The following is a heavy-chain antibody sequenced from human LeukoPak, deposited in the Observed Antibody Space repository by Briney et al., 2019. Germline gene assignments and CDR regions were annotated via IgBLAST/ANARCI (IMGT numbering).Heavy chain of an antibody. CDR1: GFTFSNAW. CDR3: ARDMKGSLDY. D-gene: IGHD3-16*01. CDR2: INQDGSTK. V-gene: IGHV3-7*01. Sequence: SGGSLRLSCAASGFTFSNAWMAWVRQAPGKGLEWLANINQDGSTKQYVDSVRGRFTISRDNAKNSLYLQMNSLRAEGTGLYHCARDMKGSLDYWGQGTLVTVSS. J-gene: IGHJ4*02.